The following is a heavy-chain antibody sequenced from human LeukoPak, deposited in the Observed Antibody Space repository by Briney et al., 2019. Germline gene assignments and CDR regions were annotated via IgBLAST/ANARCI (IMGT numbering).Heavy chain of an antibody. Sequence: GASVKVSCKASGYTFTSYDINWVRRATGQGLEWMGWMNPNSGNTGYAQKFQGRVTMTRNTSISTAYMELSSLRSEDTAVYYCARGTRGYYDSSDSYEGGYWGQGTLVTVSS. CDR1: GYTFTSYD. V-gene: IGHV1-8*01. D-gene: IGHD3-22*01. CDR3: ARGTRGYYDSSDSYEGGY. J-gene: IGHJ4*02. CDR2: MNPNSGNT.